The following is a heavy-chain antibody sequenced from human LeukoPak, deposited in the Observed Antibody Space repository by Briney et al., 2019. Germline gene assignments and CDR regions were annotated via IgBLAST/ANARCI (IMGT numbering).Heavy chain of an antibody. Sequence: PGGSLRLSCAASGFTVSSSYMIWVRQAPGKGLEWVSVIYSGGSTYYADSVKGRYTISRDNSKNTLYLQMNSLRAEDTAVYYCASHQGYCSGGSCYSFDYWGQGTLVTVSS. CDR1: GFTVSSSY. CDR3: ASHQGYCSGGSCYSFDY. CDR2: IYSGGST. J-gene: IGHJ4*02. V-gene: IGHV3-53*01. D-gene: IGHD2-15*01.